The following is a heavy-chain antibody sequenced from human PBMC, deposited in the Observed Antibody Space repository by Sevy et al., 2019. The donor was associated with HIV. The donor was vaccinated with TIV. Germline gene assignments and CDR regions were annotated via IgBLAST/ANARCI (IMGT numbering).Heavy chain of an antibody. CDR3: ARGQNYYTPDTSNFDY. CDR1: GFTFSSYG. D-gene: IGHD3-10*01. J-gene: IGHJ4*02. V-gene: IGHV3-33*01. Sequence: GGSLRLSCAASGFTFSSYGMHWVRQAPGKGLEWVALAWYDGNYKYYADSVKGRFTISRDNSKDTLYLQMNSLRAEDHAFFYRARGQNYYTPDTSNFDYRGQGTLVTVSS. CDR2: AWYDGNYK.